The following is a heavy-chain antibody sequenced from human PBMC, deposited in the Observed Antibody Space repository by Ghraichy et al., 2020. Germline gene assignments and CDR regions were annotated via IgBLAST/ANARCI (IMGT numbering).Heavy chain of an antibody. V-gene: IGHV4-59*01. D-gene: IGHD5-18*01. Sequence: SQTLSLTCTVSGGSISRYYWSWIRQPPGKGLEWIGYIYYSGSTNDNPSLKSRVTISVATSKNQFSLRLSSGTAADTAVYYCARVDGDSDGYGAFDIWGQGTMVTVSS. CDR1: GGSISRYY. CDR2: IYYSGST. CDR3: ARVDGDSDGYGAFDI. J-gene: IGHJ3*02.